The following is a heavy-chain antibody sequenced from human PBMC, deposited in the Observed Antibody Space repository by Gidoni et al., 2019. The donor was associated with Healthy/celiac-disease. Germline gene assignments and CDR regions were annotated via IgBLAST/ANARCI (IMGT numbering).Heavy chain of an antibody. CDR1: GGSISSSNW. D-gene: IGHD2-15*01. V-gene: IGHV4-4*02. CDR2: IYHSGST. Sequence: QVQLQESGPGLVKPSGTLSPTCAVSGGSISSSNWWSWVRQPPGKGLEWIGEIYHSGSTNYNPSLKSRVTISVDKSKNQFSLKLSSVTAADTAVYYCARLLGYCSGGSCYPIWFDPWGQGTLVTVSS. CDR3: ARLLGYCSGGSCYPIWFDP. J-gene: IGHJ5*02.